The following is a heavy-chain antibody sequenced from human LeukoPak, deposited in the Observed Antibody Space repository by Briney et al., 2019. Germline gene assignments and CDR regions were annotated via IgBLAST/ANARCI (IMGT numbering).Heavy chain of an antibody. D-gene: IGHD1-14*01. Sequence: SETLSLTCTVSGVSMRNHYWSWIRQPPGKRLEWIGYIYDSETTNYNPSLKSRVTMSLDTSKNQFSLKLTSVTAADTALYYCATHPGGRTWHGVFDFWSRGTLVTVSS. CDR1: GVSMRNHY. J-gene: IGHJ4*02. V-gene: IGHV4-59*11. CDR2: IYDSETT. CDR3: ATHPGGRTWHGVFDF.